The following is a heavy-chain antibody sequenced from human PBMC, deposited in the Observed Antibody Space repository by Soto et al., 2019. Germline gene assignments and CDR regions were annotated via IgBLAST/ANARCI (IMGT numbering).Heavy chain of an antibody. J-gene: IGHJ6*02. Sequence: GGSLRLSCAASGFTFSSYGMHWVRQAPGKGLEWVAVISYDGSNKYYADSVKGRFTISRDNSKNTLYLQMNSLRAEDTAVYYCAKGHGYYYYGMDVWGQGTTVTVSS. V-gene: IGHV3-30*18. CDR3: AKGHGYYYYGMDV. CDR2: ISYDGSNK. CDR1: GFTFSSYG.